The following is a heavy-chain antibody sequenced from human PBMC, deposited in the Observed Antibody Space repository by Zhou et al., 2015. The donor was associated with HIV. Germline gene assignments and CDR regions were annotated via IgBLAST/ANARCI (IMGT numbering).Heavy chain of an antibody. Sequence: QVQLVQSGAEVKKPGSSVKVSCKASGGTFSSYTISWVRQAPGQGLEWMGRIIPILGIANYAQKFQGRVTITADKSTSTAYMELSSLRSEDTAVYYCASNYDHTAGRDYWGQGTLVTVSS. CDR2: IIPILGIA. CDR1: GGTFSSYT. J-gene: IGHJ4*02. CDR3: ASNYDHTAGRDY. V-gene: IGHV1-69*02. D-gene: IGHD4-11*01.